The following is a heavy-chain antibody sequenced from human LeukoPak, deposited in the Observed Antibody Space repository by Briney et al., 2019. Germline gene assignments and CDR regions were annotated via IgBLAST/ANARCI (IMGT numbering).Heavy chain of an antibody. D-gene: IGHD2-21*02. V-gene: IGHV4-30-4*08. J-gene: IGHJ4*02. CDR1: SGSISSGDYY. CDR3: ARLGTAPFDY. Sequence: SQTLSLTCTVCSGSISSGDYYWSWIRQPPGKGLEWIGYISYTGTTYYNPSLKSRVTISEDTSKNLFSLKLNSVTAADTAVYYCARLGTAPFDYWGQGTLVTVAS. CDR2: ISYTGTT.